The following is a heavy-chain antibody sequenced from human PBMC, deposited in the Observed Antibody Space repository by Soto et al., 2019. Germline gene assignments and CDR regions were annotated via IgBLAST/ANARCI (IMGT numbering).Heavy chain of an antibody. J-gene: IGHJ5*02. CDR1: GGDISTYY. D-gene: IGHD3-3*01. CDR2: IYSSGST. CDR3: ARGQRFSDWFDP. V-gene: IGHV4-4*07. Sequence: QVQLQESGPGLVKPSETLSLTCTVSGGDISTYYWTWIRQPAGKGLEWIGRIYSSGSTKYNPSLKSRVPMSLDTSKTQFSLRLSSVTAADTAVYYCARGQRFSDWFDPWGQGTLVTVSS.